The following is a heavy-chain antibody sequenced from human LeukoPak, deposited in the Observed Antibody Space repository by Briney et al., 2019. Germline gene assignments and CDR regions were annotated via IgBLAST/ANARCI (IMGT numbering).Heavy chain of an antibody. J-gene: IGHJ4*02. D-gene: IGHD3-10*01. CDR3: ARTTYYYGSGTRTLYFNY. CDR1: VYTFTSYG. Sequence: ASVMVSCKASVYTFTSYGISRGRQAPGERLEGMGWIIAYNGNTNYAQKLQGRVTMTADTSTSTAYMELRSLRSADTAVYYCARTTYYYGSGTRTLYFNYWGQGTLVTVSS. V-gene: IGHV1-18*01. CDR2: IIAYNGNT.